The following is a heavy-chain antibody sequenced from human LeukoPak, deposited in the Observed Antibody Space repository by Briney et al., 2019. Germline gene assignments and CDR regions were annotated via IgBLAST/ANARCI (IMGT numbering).Heavy chain of an antibody. Sequence: PSETLSLTCTVSGGSISSYYWSWIRQPPGKGLEWIGYIYYSGSTNYNPSLKSRLTTSVDTSKNQFSLKLSSVTAADTAVYYCARRHIYGYYFDYWGQGTLVTVSS. CDR3: ARRHIYGYYFDY. J-gene: IGHJ4*02. CDR2: IYYSGST. CDR1: GGSISSYY. D-gene: IGHD5-18*01. V-gene: IGHV4-59*08.